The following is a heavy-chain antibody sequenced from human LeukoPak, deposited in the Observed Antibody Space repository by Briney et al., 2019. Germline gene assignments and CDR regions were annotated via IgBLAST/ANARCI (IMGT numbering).Heavy chain of an antibody. V-gene: IGHV1-18*01. CDR2: ISAYNGNT. D-gene: IGHD4-23*01. Sequence: GASVKVSCKASGYTFTNYGINWVRQAPGQGLEWMGYISAYNGNTNYAKKLQGRVTMTTDTSTNTVYVELRSLRSDDTAVYYCARVAVAQYYFDYWGQGTLVTVSS. CDR1: GYTFTNYG. J-gene: IGHJ4*02. CDR3: ARVAVAQYYFDY.